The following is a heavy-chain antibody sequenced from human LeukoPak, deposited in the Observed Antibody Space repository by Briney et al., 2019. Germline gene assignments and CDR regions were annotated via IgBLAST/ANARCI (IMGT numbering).Heavy chain of an antibody. CDR2: ISSDGNNK. J-gene: IGHJ4*02. CDR3: ARGRYYMDY. Sequence: GGSLRLSCAVSGFTFSTYTMHWVRQAPREGLEWVALISSDGNNKDYADSVKGRFTISRDNSKNTLYLQMNSLRGEDTALYVCARGRYYMDYWGQGTLVTVSA. CDR1: GFTFSTYT. V-gene: IGHV3-30-3*01.